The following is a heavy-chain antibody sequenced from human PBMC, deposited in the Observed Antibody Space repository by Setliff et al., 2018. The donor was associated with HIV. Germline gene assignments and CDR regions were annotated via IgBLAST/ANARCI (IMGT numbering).Heavy chain of an antibody. D-gene: IGHD5-12*01. CDR3: ARGEKKNVDIVATRDFYYYYMDV. V-gene: IGHV1-69*13. Sequence: GASVKVSCKASGYTFTSYGLNWLRQAPGQGLEWMGAIIPVFATANYAQKFQGRVTITADESTSTAYEDTAGYYCARGEKKNVDIVATRDFYYYYMDVWGKGTTVTV. J-gene: IGHJ6*03. CDR1: GYTFTSYG. CDR2: IIPVFATA.